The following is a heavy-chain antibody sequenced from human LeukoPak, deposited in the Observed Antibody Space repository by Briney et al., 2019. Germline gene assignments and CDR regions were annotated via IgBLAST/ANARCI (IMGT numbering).Heavy chain of an antibody. CDR2: INPNSGGT. CDR3: ARGSGKRPAAITIFGVVIIDRDPLAFDI. Sequence: ASVKVSCKASGYTFTGYYMHWVRQAPGQGLEWMGWINPNSGGTNYAQKFQGRVTMTRDTSISTAYMELSRLRSDDTAVYYCARGSGKRPAAITIFGVVIIDRDPLAFDIWGQGTMVTVSS. V-gene: IGHV1-2*02. D-gene: IGHD3-3*01. J-gene: IGHJ3*02. CDR1: GYTFTGYY.